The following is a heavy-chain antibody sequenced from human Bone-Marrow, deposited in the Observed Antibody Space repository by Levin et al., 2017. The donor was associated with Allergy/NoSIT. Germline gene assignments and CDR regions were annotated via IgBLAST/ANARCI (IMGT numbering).Heavy chain of an antibody. CDR1: GFTFSSYS. V-gene: IGHV3-48*02. CDR3: ARDDPASCSSATCYGGYFDY. CDR2: ISGGSTVI. D-gene: IGHD2-2*01. Sequence: HSGGSLRLSCAASGFTFSSYSMNWVRQAPGKGLEWLSYISGGSTVIFYADSVKGRFTISRDNGKNSVYLQMNTLRDDDTAVYYCARDDPASCSSATCYGGYFDYWGQGALVTVSS. J-gene: IGHJ4*02.